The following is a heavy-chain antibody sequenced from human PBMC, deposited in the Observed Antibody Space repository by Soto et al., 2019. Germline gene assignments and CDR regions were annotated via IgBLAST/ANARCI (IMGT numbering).Heavy chain of an antibody. Sequence: VQLQESGPGLVRPSETLSLTCTVSGGSISSGNFYWSWIRQPPGKRLEWIGSIYFSGSTSYSPSLKSRLTISLNTSDNQFSLKLTSVTAADTAGYYFAHDSHGGNTDFDLWGQGDRVTVSS. J-gene: IGHJ4*02. CDR3: AHDSHGGNTDFDL. D-gene: IGHD1-26*01. CDR1: GGSISSGNFY. V-gene: IGHV4-30-4*01. CDR2: IYFSGST.